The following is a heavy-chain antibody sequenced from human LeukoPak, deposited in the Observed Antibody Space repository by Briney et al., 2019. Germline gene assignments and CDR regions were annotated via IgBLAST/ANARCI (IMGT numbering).Heavy chain of an antibody. D-gene: IGHD2-2*01. CDR3: ARPRGYCSSTSCYYYYYYMDV. CDR1: GYSFTSYW. Sequence: GESLKISCKGSGYSFTSYWIGWVRQMPGKGLEWMGIIYPGDSDTRYSPSFQGQVTISADKSISTAYLQWSSLKASDTAMYYCARPRGYCSSTSCYYYYYYMDVWGKGTTVTVSS. V-gene: IGHV5-51*01. J-gene: IGHJ6*03. CDR2: IYPGDSDT.